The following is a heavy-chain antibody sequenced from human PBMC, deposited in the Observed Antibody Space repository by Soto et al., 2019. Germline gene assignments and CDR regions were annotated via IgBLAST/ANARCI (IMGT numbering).Heavy chain of an antibody. CDR1: GYTITSYG. J-gene: IGHJ6*02. CDR3: ARASSYCGGDCYYYYGMDV. CDR2: ISAYNGNT. Sequence: QVQLVQSGAEVKKPGASVKVSCKASGYTITSYGITWVRQAPGQGLEWMGGISAYNGNTNYAQKLQGRVTMTTDTSTSTAYMELRSLRSDDTAVYYCARASSYCGGDCYYYYGMDVWGQGTTVTVSS. V-gene: IGHV1-18*01. D-gene: IGHD2-21*02.